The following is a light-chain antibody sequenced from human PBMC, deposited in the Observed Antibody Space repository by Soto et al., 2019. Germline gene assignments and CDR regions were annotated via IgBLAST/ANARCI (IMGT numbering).Light chain of an antibody. CDR3: SSYAGSNNYP. J-gene: IGLJ1*01. CDR2: EVS. V-gene: IGLV2-8*01. Sequence: QSALTQPPSASGSPGQSVTISCTGTSSDVGGYNYVSWYQQHPGKAPKLMIYEVSKRPSGVPDRFSGSKSGNTASLTVSGLQAVDEADYYCSSYAGSNNYPFGTGTKLTVL. CDR1: SSDVGGYNY.